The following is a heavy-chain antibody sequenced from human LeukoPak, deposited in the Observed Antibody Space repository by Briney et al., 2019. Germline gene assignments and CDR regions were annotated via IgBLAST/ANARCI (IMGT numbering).Heavy chain of an antibody. CDR1: GGTFSSYA. CDR3: ARDKLAVDGDYLGYYYYYGMDV. J-gene: IGHJ6*02. Sequence: SVKVSCKASGGTFSSYAISWVRQAPGQGLEWMGGIIPIFGSANYAQKFQGRVTITADESTSTAYMELSSLRSEDTAVYYCARDKLAVDGDYLGYYYYYGMDVWGQGTTVTVSS. V-gene: IGHV1-69*01. CDR2: IIPIFGSA. D-gene: IGHD4-17*01.